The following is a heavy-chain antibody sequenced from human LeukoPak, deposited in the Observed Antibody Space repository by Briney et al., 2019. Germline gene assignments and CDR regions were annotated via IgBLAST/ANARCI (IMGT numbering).Heavy chain of an antibody. CDR3: ARYDRRINY. J-gene: IGHJ4*02. Sequence: KPSETRSLTCTVSGGSVSSGSYYWSWIRQPPGKGLEWIGYIYYSGSTNYNPSLKSRVTISVDTSKNQFSLKLSSVTAADTAVYYCARYDRRINYWGQGTLVTVSS. V-gene: IGHV4-61*01. CDR2: IYYSGST. D-gene: IGHD1-1*01. CDR1: GGSVSSGSYY.